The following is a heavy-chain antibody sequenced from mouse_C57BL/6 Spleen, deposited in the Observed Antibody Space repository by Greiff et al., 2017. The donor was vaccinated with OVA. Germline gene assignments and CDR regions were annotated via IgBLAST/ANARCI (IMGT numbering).Heavy chain of an antibody. D-gene: IGHD2-4*01. CDR3: ARPIYYDYDRGFAY. CDR1: GYTFTSYD. V-gene: IGHV1-85*01. CDR2: IYPRDGST. J-gene: IGHJ3*01. Sequence: QVHVKQSGPELVKPGASVKLSCKASGYTFTSYDINWVKQRPGQGLEWIGWIYPRDGSTKYNEKFKGKATLTVDTSSSTAYMELHSLTSEDSAVYFCARPIYYDYDRGFAYWGQGTLVTVSA.